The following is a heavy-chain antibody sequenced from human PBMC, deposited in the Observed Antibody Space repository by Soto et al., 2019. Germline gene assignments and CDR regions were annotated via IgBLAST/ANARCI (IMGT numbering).Heavy chain of an antibody. CDR3: AKGKYYDSSGSDY. CDR2: ISGSNIYT. Sequence: TGASLRLSCAASGFTFSDYYISWIRQAPGKGLEWISYISGSNIYTNYADSVKGRFTISRDNANNSLYLQMDSLRAEDTAVYYCAKGKYYDSSGSDYWGQGTLVTVSS. J-gene: IGHJ4*02. V-gene: IGHV3-11*05. CDR1: GFTFSDYY. D-gene: IGHD3-22*01.